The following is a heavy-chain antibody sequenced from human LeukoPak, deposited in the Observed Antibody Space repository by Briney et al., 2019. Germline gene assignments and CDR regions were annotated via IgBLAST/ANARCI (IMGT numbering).Heavy chain of an antibody. Sequence: PGGSLRLSCAASGFTFSSYAMHWVRQAPGKGLEWVAVISYDGSNKYYADSVKGRFTISRDNAKNSLYLQMNSLRAEDTAVYNCARDSSYLGRYFDYWGQGTLVTVSS. V-gene: IGHV3-30*04. D-gene: IGHD7-27*01. CDR2: ISYDGSNK. CDR1: GFTFSSYA. J-gene: IGHJ4*02. CDR3: ARDSSYLGRYFDY.